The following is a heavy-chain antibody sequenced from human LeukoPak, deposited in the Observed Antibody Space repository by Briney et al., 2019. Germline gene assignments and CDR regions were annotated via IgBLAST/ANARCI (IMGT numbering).Heavy chain of an antibody. D-gene: IGHD1-26*01. CDR1: GGSISSSSYY. J-gene: IGHJ4*02. V-gene: IGHV4-39*07. CDR3: ASDRIVGATGPDDY. Sequence: PSETLSLTCTVSGGSISSSSYYWGWIRQPPGKGLEWIGSIYYSGSTYYNPSLKSRVTISVDTSKNQFSLKLSSVTAADTAVYYCASDRIVGATGPDDYWGQGTLVTVSS. CDR2: IYYSGST.